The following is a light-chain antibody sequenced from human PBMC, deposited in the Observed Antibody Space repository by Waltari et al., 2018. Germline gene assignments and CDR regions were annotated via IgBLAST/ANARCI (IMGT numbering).Light chain of an antibody. CDR2: RNS. CDR3: AAWDDSLSGSWV. J-gene: IGLJ3*02. V-gene: IGLV1-47*01. CDR1: SSNIGSNY. Sequence: QSVLTQPPSASGTPGQRVTISCSGSSSNIGSNYVYWYQQLPGTAPKLLIYRNSQGPSCGRDRFSGSKSGPSASLAISGLRSEDEADYYCAAWDDSLSGSWVFGGGTKVTVL.